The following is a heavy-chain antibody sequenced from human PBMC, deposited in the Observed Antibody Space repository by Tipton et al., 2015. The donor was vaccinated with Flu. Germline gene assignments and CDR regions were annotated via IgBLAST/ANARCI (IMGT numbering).Heavy chain of an antibody. Sequence: SLRLSCAASGFTFSSYGMHWVRQAPGKGLEWVAVIWYDGSNKYYADSVKGRFTISRDNSKNTLYLQMNSLRAEDTAVYYCARGWDYGGNSGQSFDYWGQGTLVTVSS. CDR3: ARGWDYGGNSGQSFDY. V-gene: IGHV3-33*01. CDR1: GFTFSSYG. D-gene: IGHD4-23*01. CDR2: IWYDGSNK. J-gene: IGHJ4*02.